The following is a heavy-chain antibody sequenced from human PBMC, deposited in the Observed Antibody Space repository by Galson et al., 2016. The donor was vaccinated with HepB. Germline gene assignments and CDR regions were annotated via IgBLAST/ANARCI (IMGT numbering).Heavy chain of an antibody. CDR2: IDPSDSYI. J-gene: IGHJ5*02. D-gene: IGHD5-18*01. CDR3: ARHLGPTWIRLWLKFDP. Sequence: QSGAEVTKPGDSLRISCKGSGYTFANYWISWVRQMPGKGLEWMGTIDPSDSYINYSPSFQGHVSISADMSISTAYLQWSSLKASDTAIYYCARHLGPTWIRLWLKFDPWGQGTLVTVSS. V-gene: IGHV5-10-1*01. CDR1: GYTFANYW.